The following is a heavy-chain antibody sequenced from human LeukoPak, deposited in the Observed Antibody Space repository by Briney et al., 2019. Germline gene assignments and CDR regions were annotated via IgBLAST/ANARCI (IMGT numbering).Heavy chain of an antibody. D-gene: IGHD3-9*01. CDR2: IHYTGAT. CDR3: ARGSILTGYCFDF. CDR1: GGSITGYY. V-gene: IGHV4-34*01. Sequence: SETLSLTCAVYGGSITGYYWSWIRQTPGRGLEWVGEIHYTGATSYNPSLKSRATISTDTSKNQFSLRLSSVTAADTAVYYCARGSILTGYCFDFWGQGALVTVSS. J-gene: IGHJ4*02.